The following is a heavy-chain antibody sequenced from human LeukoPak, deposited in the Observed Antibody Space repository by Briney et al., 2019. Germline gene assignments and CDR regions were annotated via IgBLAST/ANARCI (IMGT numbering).Heavy chain of an antibody. Sequence: PGGSLRLSCAASGFTFSSYWMSWVRQAPGKGLEWVANIKQDGSEKYYVDSVKGRFTISRDNAKNSLYLQMNSLRAEDTAVYYCARSTNYYYYYMDVWGKGTTVNVSS. V-gene: IGHV3-7*01. CDR2: IKQDGSEK. J-gene: IGHJ6*03. CDR3: ARSTNYYYYYMDV. CDR1: GFTFSSYW. D-gene: IGHD5-24*01.